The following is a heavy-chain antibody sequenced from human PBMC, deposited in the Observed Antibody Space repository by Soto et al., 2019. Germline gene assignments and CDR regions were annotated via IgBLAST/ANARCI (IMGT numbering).Heavy chain of an antibody. V-gene: IGHV1-69*01. CDR1: GVSFNNNG. CDR2: VSPPFRTS. Sequence: QVQLVQSGAEVKKPGSSVKVSCKTSGVSFNNNGIGWVRQAPGHGLDWTGGVSPPFRTSNYARKFQGRISITADASTGTVNMELSSLTSEDTAQYYCARVLYYGSGSYSPYGMEVWGQGTTVTVSS. D-gene: IGHD3-10*01. CDR3: ARVLYYGSGSYSPYGMEV. J-gene: IGHJ6*02.